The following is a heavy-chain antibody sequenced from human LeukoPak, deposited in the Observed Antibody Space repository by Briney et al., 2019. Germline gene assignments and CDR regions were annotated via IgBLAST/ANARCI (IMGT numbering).Heavy chain of an antibody. CDR2: ISGSGGST. CDR3: AKDIQLRTAGQDHY. CDR1: GFTFSSYA. D-gene: IGHD5-18*01. J-gene: IGHJ4*02. V-gene: IGHV3-23*01. Sequence: GGSLRLSSAASGFTFSSYAMSWVRQAPGKGLEWVSAISGSGGSTYYADSVKGRFTISRDNSKNTLYLQMNSLRAEDTAVYYCAKDIQLRTAGQDHYWGQGTLVTVSS.